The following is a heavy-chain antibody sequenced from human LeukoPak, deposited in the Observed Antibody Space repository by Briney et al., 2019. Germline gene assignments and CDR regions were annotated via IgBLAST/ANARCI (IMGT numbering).Heavy chain of an antibody. D-gene: IGHD3-10*01. CDR1: GFTFSSYA. V-gene: IGHV3-23*01. Sequence: PGGSLRLSCAASGFTFSSYAMSWVRQAPGKGLEWVSAISGSGGSTYYADPVKGRFTISRDNSKNTLYLQMNSLRAEDTAVYYCAKGPIGWFGELSRFLDYWGQGTLVTVSS. CDR3: AKGPIGWFGELSRFLDY. CDR2: ISGSGGST. J-gene: IGHJ4*02.